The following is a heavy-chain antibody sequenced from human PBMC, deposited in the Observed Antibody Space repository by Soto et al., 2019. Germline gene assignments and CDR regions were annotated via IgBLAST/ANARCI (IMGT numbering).Heavy chain of an antibody. J-gene: IGHJ6*01. D-gene: IGHD2-8*01. CDR3: DRELFIQMAGAGM. CDR2: IYTSGRA. CDR1: GGSISSCY. V-gene: IGHV4-4*07. Sequence: SETLSLTCTVSGGSISSCYWSWIRQPAGKGLEWIGRIYTSGRASYSPSLKRRVAISLDASKNHFSLQLPSVTAADTAVYYCDRELFIQMAGAGM.